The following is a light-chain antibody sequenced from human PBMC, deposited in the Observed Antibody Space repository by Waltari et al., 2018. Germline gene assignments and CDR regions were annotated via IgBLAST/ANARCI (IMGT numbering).Light chain of an antibody. CDR1: SSHIGNHY. CDR3: GTWDSSLSGAV. V-gene: IGLV1-51*02. Sequence: QSVLPPPPSVSAAPGQRVTISCSGGSSHIGNHYVCWYRQFPGTAPKLLIYENTERPSGIPGRFSGSKSGTSATLDITGLQAGDEADYYCGTWDSSLSGAVFGGGTHLTVL. J-gene: IGLJ7*01. CDR2: ENT.